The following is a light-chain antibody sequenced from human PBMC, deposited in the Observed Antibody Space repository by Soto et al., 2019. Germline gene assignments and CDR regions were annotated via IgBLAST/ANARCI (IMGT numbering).Light chain of an antibody. Sequence: ALTQPASVSGSPGQSITISCTGTSSDVGGYNYVSWYQQHPGKAPKLMIYEVSNRPSGVSNRFSGSKSGNTASLTISGLQAEDEADYYCSSYTTSSTPYVFGTGTKVTVL. J-gene: IGLJ1*01. V-gene: IGLV2-14*01. CDR1: SSDVGGYNY. CDR3: SSYTTSSTPYV. CDR2: EVS.